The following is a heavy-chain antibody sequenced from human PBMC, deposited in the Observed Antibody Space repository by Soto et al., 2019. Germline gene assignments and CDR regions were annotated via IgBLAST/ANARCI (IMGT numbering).Heavy chain of an antibody. CDR2: ISYDGSNK. CDR1: GFTFSSYA. D-gene: IGHD6-19*01. J-gene: IGHJ5*02. V-gene: IGHV3-30-3*01. Sequence: QVQLVESGGCVVQPGRSLRLSCAASGFTFSSYAMHWVRQAPGKGLAWVAVISYDGSNKYYADSVKGRFTISRDNSKNTLYLQMNSLRAEDTAVYYCASGYSSGWSLRWFDPWGQGTLVTVSS. CDR3: ASGYSSGWSLRWFDP.